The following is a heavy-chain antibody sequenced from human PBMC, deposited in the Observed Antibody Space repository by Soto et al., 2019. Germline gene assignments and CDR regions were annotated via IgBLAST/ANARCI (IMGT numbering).Heavy chain of an antibody. CDR1: GGSFSGYY. CDR2: INHSGST. J-gene: IGHJ5*02. V-gene: IGHV4-34*01. Sequence: PSETLSLTCAVYGGSFSGYYWSWIRQPPGKGVEWVGQINHSGSTNYNPSLKSRVTISVDTSKNQFSLKLSSVTAADTAVYYCARVHYYDRSGYYYPWFDPWGQGTLVTVSS. CDR3: ARVHYYDRSGYYYPWFDP. D-gene: IGHD3-22*01.